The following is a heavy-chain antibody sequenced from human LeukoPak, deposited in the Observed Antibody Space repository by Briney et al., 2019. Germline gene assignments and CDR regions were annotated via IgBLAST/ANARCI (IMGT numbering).Heavy chain of an antibody. Sequence: GGSLRLSCAASGFTFSGYWMTWVRQAPGKGLEWVANIKHDGSEKYYVDSVKGRFTISRDNAKNSLYLQMNSLRAEDTAFYYCARDVSGYYYTSGLIDYWGQGTLVTVSS. V-gene: IGHV3-7*01. D-gene: IGHD3-22*01. CDR2: IKHDGSEK. CDR3: ARDVSGYYYTSGLIDY. J-gene: IGHJ4*02. CDR1: GFTFSGYW.